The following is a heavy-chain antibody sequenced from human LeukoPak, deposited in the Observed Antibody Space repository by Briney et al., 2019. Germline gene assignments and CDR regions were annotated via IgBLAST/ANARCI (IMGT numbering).Heavy chain of an antibody. CDR3: ARAIAKYFQH. V-gene: IGHV3-48*04. CDR2: ISSSGSTI. CDR1: GFTFSSYG. J-gene: IGHJ1*01. Sequence: GGSLRLSCAASGFTFSSYGMHWVRQAPGKGLEWVSYISSSGSTIYYADSVKGRFTISRDNAKNSLYLQMNSLRAEDTAVYYCARAIAKYFQHWGQGTLVTVSS.